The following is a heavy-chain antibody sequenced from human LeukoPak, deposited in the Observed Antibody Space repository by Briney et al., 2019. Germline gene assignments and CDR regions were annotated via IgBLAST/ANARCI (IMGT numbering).Heavy chain of an antibody. Sequence: ASVKVSCKASGGTFSSYAISWVRQAPGQGLEWMGGIIPIFGTANYAQKFQGRVTITADKSTSTAYMELSSLRFEDTAVYYCARGYSYGIFDYWGQGTLVTVSS. J-gene: IGHJ4*02. CDR2: IIPIFGTA. CDR1: GGTFSSYA. D-gene: IGHD5-18*01. V-gene: IGHV1-69*06. CDR3: ARGYSYGIFDY.